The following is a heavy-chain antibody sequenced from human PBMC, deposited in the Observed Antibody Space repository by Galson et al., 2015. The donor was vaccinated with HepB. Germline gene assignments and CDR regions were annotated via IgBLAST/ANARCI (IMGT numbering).Heavy chain of an antibody. Sequence: FTSSAVQWVRQARGQRLEWIGWIVVGSGNTNYAQKFQERVTITRDMSTSTAYMELSSLRSEDTAVYYCAADLPRNSSSSGAVDYWGQGTLVTVSS. J-gene: IGHJ4*02. D-gene: IGHD6-6*01. CDR2: IVVGSGNT. V-gene: IGHV1-58*01. CDR1: FTSSA. CDR3: AADLPRNSSSSGAVDY.